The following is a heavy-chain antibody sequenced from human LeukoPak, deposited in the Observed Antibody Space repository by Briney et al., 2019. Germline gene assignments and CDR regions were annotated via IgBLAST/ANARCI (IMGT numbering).Heavy chain of an antibody. D-gene: IGHD6-19*01. V-gene: IGHV1-3*01. J-gene: IGHJ4*02. CDR1: GYTFTSYG. CDR3: ARKGSFIDY. CDR2: INAGNGNT. Sequence: GASVKVSCKASGYTFTSYGISWVRQAPGQGLEWMGWINAGNGNTKYSQKFQGRVTITRDTSASTAYMELSSLRSEDTAVYYCARKGSFIDYWGQGTLVAVSS.